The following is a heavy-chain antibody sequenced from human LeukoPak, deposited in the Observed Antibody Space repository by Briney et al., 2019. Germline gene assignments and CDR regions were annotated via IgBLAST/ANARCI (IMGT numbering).Heavy chain of an antibody. CDR2: ISGRSSTI. CDR3: ARSRRASGSYFLPY. J-gene: IGHJ4*02. D-gene: IGHD1-26*01. CDR1: AFTFRDYS. V-gene: IGHV3-48*01. Sequence: GGSLRLSCAASAFTFRDYSTKGGPQAPGKGLGWISYISGRSSTIYYADSARGRFTISRDNAKNSMYLQMNSLRAEATAVYYGARSRRASGSYFLPYCGQGTLVTVSS.